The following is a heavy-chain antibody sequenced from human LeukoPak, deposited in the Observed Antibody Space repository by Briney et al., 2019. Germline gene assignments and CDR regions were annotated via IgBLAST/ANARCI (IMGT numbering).Heavy chain of an antibody. CDR3: ARYSGYDYGLDY. V-gene: IGHV4-30-4*01. J-gene: IGHJ4*02. D-gene: IGHD5-12*01. Sequence: PSETLSLTCTVSGGSISSGDYYWSWIRQPPGKGLEWIGYIYYSGSTYYNPSLKSRVTISVDTSKNQFSLKLSSVTAADTAVYYCARYSGYDYGLDYWGQGTLVTVSS. CDR1: GGSISSGDYY. CDR2: IYYSGST.